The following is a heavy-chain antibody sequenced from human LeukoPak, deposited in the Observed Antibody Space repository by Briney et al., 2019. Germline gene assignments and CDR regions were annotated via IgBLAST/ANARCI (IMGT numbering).Heavy chain of an antibody. D-gene: IGHD1-26*01. J-gene: IGHJ4*02. CDR3: ARTRSSGGDSGADY. Sequence: GRSLRLSCAASGFTFDSHGMTWVRQAPGKGLEWVSGLNWNGGSTGYADSLQGRFTISRDNAKNSLYQQMTSLPAEHTALYYCARTRSSGGDSGADYWGQGTLVTVSS. V-gene: IGHV3-20*04. CDR2: LNWNGGST. CDR1: GFTFDSHG.